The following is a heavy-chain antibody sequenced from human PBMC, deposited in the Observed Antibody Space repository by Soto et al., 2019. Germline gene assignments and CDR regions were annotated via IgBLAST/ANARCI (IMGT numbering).Heavy chain of an antibody. J-gene: IGHJ3*02. CDR1: GFTFSTYA. CDR3: ARVALDYGGNSNAFDI. CDR2: ISYDGSSK. Sequence: GGSLRLSCAASGFTFSTYAMHWVRQAPGKGLEWVALISYDGSSKYHADSVKGRFTISRDNSKNTLYVQMSSLRAEDTAVYYCARVALDYGGNSNAFDIWGQGTMVTVSS. V-gene: IGHV3-30-3*01. D-gene: IGHD4-17*01.